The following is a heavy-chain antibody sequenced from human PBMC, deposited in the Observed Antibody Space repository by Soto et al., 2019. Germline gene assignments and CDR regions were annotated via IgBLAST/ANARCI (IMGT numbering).Heavy chain of an antibody. D-gene: IGHD3-3*01. Sequence: QAQLVQSGAEVKKPGASVKVSCKASVFTSSGISWVRQAPGQRLEWIGWISTHNGNTIYAQKFQGRVIMTMDTSTTTVYMELRSLRPDDTAVYLCAREGILGLFDAYDLWGQGTMVTVSS. CDR1: VFTSSG. J-gene: IGHJ3*01. CDR3: AREGILGLFDAYDL. CDR2: ISTHNGNT. V-gene: IGHV1-18*04.